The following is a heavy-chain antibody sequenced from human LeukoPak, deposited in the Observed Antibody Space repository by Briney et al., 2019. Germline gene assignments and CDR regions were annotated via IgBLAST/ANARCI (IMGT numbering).Heavy chain of an antibody. V-gene: IGHV3-11*01. Sequence: GGSLRLSCAASGFTFSDYCMSWIRQAPGKGLEWVSYISSSGSTIYYADSVKGRFTISRDNTKNSLYLQMNSLRAEDTAVYYCARDGRYDSSGYYSGYWGQGTLVTVSS. J-gene: IGHJ4*02. CDR3: ARDGRYDSSGYYSGY. CDR1: GFTFSDYC. D-gene: IGHD3-22*01. CDR2: ISSSGSTI.